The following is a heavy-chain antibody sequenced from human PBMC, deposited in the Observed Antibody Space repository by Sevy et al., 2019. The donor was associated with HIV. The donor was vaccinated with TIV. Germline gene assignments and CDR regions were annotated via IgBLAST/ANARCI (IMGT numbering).Heavy chain of an antibody. J-gene: IGHJ5*02. D-gene: IGHD6-13*01. CDR3: AREPYSSSWYGFGWFDP. CDR1: GDSVSSNSAA. CDR2: TYYRSKWYN. Sequence: SETLSLTCAISGDSVSSNSAAWNWIRQSPSRGLEWLGRTYYRSKWYNDYAVSVKARITINPDTSKNQFSLQLNSVTPEDTAVYLWAREPYSSSWYGFGWFDPWGQGTLVTVSS. V-gene: IGHV6-1*01.